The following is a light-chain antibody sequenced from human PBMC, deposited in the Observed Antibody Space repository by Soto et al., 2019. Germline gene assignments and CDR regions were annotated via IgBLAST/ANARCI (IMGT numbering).Light chain of an antibody. Sequence: DIPMTQSPSTLSASVGDRVTITCRVSQSISSWLAWYQQKPGKAPKLLIYKASSLGSGVPSRFSGSGSGTEFTLTISSLQPDDFATYYCQQYNSSPWTFGQGTKVEIK. CDR2: KAS. CDR1: QSISSW. J-gene: IGKJ1*01. V-gene: IGKV1-5*03. CDR3: QQYNSSPWT.